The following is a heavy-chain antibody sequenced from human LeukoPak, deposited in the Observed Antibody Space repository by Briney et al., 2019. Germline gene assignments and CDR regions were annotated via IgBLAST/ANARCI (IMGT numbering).Heavy chain of an antibody. CDR1: GYTFTAYY. J-gene: IGHJ4*02. CDR3: ASEAFCAGGSCNVQRVAS. D-gene: IGHD2-8*02. Sequence: ASVKVSCKASGYTFTAYYIHWVRQAPGQGLEWMGRIATNTGATKYAQKFQGRVTIARDTSTGTAYMELSSLISGDTALYYCASEAFCAGGSCNVQRVASWGPGTLVTVSS. CDR2: IATNTGAT. V-gene: IGHV1-2*06.